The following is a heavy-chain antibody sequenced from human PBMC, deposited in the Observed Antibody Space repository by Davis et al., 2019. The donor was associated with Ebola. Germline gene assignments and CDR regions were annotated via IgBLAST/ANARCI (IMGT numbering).Heavy chain of an antibody. V-gene: IGHV3-23*01. Sequence: GESLKISCAASGFLFSSYAMSWVRQARGRGLEWVSSISASGGATFYADSVKGRIVMSRDNSNDTLYLRMNNLRAEDTAIYYCAKDLTSYYGSGDFFDYWGQGILVTVSS. CDR2: ISASGGAT. D-gene: IGHD3-10*01. J-gene: IGHJ4*02. CDR1: GFLFSSYA. CDR3: AKDLTSYYGSGDFFDY.